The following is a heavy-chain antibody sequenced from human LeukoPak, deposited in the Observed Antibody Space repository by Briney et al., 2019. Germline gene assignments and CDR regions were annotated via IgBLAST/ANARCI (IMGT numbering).Heavy chain of an antibody. V-gene: IGHV1-69*13. CDR3: AAQSDYPNWFDP. Sequence: GASVKVSCKASGGTFSSYAISWVRQAPGQGLEWMGGIIPIFGTANYAQKFQGRVTITADESTSTAYMELSSLRSEDTAVYYCAAQSDYPNWFDPWGQGTLVTVSS. J-gene: IGHJ5*02. CDR2: IIPIFGTA. D-gene: IGHD1-26*01. CDR1: GGTFSSYA.